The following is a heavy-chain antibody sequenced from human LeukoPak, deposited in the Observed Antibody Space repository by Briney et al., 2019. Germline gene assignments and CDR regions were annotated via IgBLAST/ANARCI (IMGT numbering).Heavy chain of an antibody. Sequence: ASVKVSCKASGYTFTSYAMNWVRQAPGQGLEWMGWINPNSGGTNYTQNFQGWVTMTRDTSISTAYMELSRLRSDDTAVYYCARDCTNDVCYRGDYWGQGTLVTVSS. CDR1: GYTFTSYA. V-gene: IGHV1-2*04. CDR2: INPNSGGT. CDR3: ARDCTNDVCYRGDY. D-gene: IGHD2-8*01. J-gene: IGHJ4*02.